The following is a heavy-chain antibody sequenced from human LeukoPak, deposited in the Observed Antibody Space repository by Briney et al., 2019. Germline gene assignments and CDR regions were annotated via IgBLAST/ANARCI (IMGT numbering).Heavy chain of an antibody. CDR3: SVTTRSYAFDF. D-gene: IGHD5-12*01. CDR1: GFTFNNYW. Sequence: GGSLRLSCAASGFTFNNYWMSWVRQAPGKGLEWVANIDQDGSQKNYVDSVKGRFTISRDNAKNSLYVQMNSLRAEDTAVYYCSVTTRSYAFDFWGRGKMVPVFS. J-gene: IGHJ3*01. V-gene: IGHV3-7*01. CDR2: IDQDGSQK.